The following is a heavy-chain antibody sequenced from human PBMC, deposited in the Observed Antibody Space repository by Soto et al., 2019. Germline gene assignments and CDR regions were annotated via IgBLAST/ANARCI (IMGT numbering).Heavy chain of an antibody. D-gene: IGHD5-12*01. J-gene: IGHJ4*02. Sequence: QVQLQESGPGLVKSSETLSLTCSVSGASVNSYYWSWIRQPPGQGLEWIAYIYSGTTSYNPSLKSRVTISIDTSKNQFSLQLRSVTAADTAVYYCASHNTGDNYPLDYCGRGTLVTVSS. V-gene: IGHV4-59*08. CDR3: ASHNTGDNYPLDY. CDR2: IYSGTT. CDR1: GASVNSYY.